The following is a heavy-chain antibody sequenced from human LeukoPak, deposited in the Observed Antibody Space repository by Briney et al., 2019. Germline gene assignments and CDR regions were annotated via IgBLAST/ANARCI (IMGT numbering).Heavy chain of an antibody. CDR3: ARLSPLPLRYFDWLYFQH. D-gene: IGHD3-9*01. J-gene: IGHJ1*01. Sequence: SETLSLTCTVSGGSISSYYWSWIRQPPGKGLEGIGYIYYSGSTNYYASPKSRVTISVDTCKNKLSLKLRYRTAADTAVYYCARLSPLPLRYFDWLYFQHWGQGTLVTVSS. CDR1: GGSISSYY. CDR2: IYYSGST. V-gene: IGHV4-59*08.